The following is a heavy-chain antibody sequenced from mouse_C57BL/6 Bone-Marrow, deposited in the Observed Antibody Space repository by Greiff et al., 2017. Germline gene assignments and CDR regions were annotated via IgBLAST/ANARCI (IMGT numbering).Heavy chain of an antibody. CDR2: ISGGGGNT. CDR3: AREYDGYYYAMDY. J-gene: IGHJ4*01. V-gene: IGHV5-9*01. Sequence: EVKLVESGGGLVKPGGSLKLSCAASGFTFSSYTMSWVRQTPEKRLEWVATISGGGGNTYYPDSVKGRFTISRDNAKNTLYLQMSSLRSEDTALYYCAREYDGYYYAMDYWGQGTSVTVSA. CDR1: GFTFSSYT. D-gene: IGHD2-3*01.